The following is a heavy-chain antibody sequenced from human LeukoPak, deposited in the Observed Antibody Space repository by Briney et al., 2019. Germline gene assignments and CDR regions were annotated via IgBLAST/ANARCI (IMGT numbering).Heavy chain of an antibody. V-gene: IGHV3-21*01. J-gene: IGHJ4*02. CDR1: GFTFSSYG. D-gene: IGHD6-25*01. CDR3: ARAVPAFDS. Sequence: PGGSLRLSCAASGFTFSSYGMSWVRQAPGKGLEWVSCIGSASDTYIHYADSVRGRYTISRDNAKNSVYLQMNSLTAEDTAVYYCARAVPAFDSWGQGTLVTVSS. CDR2: IGSASDTYI.